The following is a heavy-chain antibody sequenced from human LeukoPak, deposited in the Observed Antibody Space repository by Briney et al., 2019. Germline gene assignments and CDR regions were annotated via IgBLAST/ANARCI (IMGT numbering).Heavy chain of an antibody. CDR3: ARGRIAAAGDFDY. J-gene: IGHJ4*02. CDR1: GFIFSDYY. Sequence: PGGSLRLSCAASGFIFSDYYMNWMRQAPGQGLEWISYISSSGNSMHYADSVKGRFTISRDNTKNSLYLQLNSLRAEDTAVYYCARGRIAAAGDFDYWGQGTLVTVSS. D-gene: IGHD6-13*01. V-gene: IGHV3-11*01. CDR2: ISSSGNSM.